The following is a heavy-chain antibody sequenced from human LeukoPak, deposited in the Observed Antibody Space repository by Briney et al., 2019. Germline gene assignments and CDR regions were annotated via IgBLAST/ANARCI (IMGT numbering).Heavy chain of an antibody. J-gene: IGHJ4*02. D-gene: IGHD6-13*01. CDR3: AREVEGAACPHFDY. CDR1: GYSISSGYY. Sequence: SETLSLTCAVSGYSISSGYYWGWIRQPPGKGLEWIGSIYHSGSTYYNPSLKSRVTMSVDTSKNQFSLKLSSVTAADTAVYYCAREVEGAACPHFDYWGQGTLVTVSS. CDR2: IYHSGST. V-gene: IGHV4-38-2*02.